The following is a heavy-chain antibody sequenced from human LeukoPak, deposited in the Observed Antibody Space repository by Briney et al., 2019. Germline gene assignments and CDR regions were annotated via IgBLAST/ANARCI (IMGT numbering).Heavy chain of an antibody. Sequence: GGSLRLSCAASGFTFSDSFMSWVRQAPGKGLEWVGRSRNKADSYTAEYAASVKGRFTISRDESKNSIYLQISSLETEDAAVYYCATSSWYRLAYWGQGSLVTVSS. CDR2: SRNKADSYTA. J-gene: IGHJ4*02. CDR3: ATSSWYRLAY. D-gene: IGHD6-13*01. V-gene: IGHV3-72*01. CDR1: GFTFSDSF.